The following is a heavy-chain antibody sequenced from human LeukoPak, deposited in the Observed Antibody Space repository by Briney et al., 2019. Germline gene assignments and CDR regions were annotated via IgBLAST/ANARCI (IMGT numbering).Heavy chain of an antibody. CDR2: NYYSGST. D-gene: IGHD1-20*01. Sequence: SETLSLTCTVSGGSITSYYWRWIRQPPGKGLEWIGYNYYSGSTNYNPSLKSRVTISVDTSKNQFSLKLSSVTAADTAVYYCARSVHNWNDYFGYWGQGTLVTVSS. CDR3: ARSVHNWNDYFGY. CDR1: GGSITSYY. V-gene: IGHV4-59*01. J-gene: IGHJ4*01.